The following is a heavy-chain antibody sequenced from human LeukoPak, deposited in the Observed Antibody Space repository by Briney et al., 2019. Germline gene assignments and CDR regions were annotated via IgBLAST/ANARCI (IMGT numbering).Heavy chain of an antibody. Sequence: SETLSLTCTVSGGSISSGDYYWSWIRQPPGKGLEWIGYIYYSGSTYYNPSLKSRVTISVDTSKNQFSLKLSSVTAADTAVYYCARGLEFLSSHNWFDPWGQGTLVTVSS. J-gene: IGHJ5*02. CDR1: GGSISSGDYY. D-gene: IGHD1-26*01. CDR3: ARGLEFLSSHNWFDP. V-gene: IGHV4-30-4*08. CDR2: IYYSGST.